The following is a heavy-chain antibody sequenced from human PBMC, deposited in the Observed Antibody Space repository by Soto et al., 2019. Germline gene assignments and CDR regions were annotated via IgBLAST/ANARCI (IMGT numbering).Heavy chain of an antibody. J-gene: IGHJ5*02. Sequence: EVQLVESGGGLVQPGGSLRLSCAASGFTFSSYSMNCVRQAPGKGLEWVSYISSSSTTKYYADSVKGLFTISRDNAKNPLYLPMNSLRAEDTAVYYCARAGCSGSNCLDWFDPWGQGTLVTVSS. D-gene: IGHD2-15*01. CDR3: ARAGCSGSNCLDWFDP. CDR1: GFTFSSYS. V-gene: IGHV3-48*01. CDR2: ISSSSTTK.